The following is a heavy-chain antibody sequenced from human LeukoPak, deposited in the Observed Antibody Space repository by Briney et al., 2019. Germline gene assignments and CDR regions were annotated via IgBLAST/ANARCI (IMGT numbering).Heavy chain of an antibody. D-gene: IGHD1-1*01. CDR1: GFTFSDYD. Sequence: GGSLRLSCAASGFTFSDYDMHWVRQATGKGLEWVSAIGTAGDTYYTGSVKGRFTISGENAKNSLYLQMNSLRAGDTAVYYCARVAKERVGGVYYFDYWGQGTLVTVSS. CDR2: IGTAGDT. V-gene: IGHV3-13*01. J-gene: IGHJ4*02. CDR3: ARVAKERVGGVYYFDY.